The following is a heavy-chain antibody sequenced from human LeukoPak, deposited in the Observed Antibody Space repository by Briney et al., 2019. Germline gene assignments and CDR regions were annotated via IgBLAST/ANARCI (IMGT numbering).Heavy chain of an antibody. D-gene: IGHD2/OR15-2a*01. Sequence: GGSLRLSCSVSGFTFSNYAMHWVRQAPGKGLEYVATISINGADTYYPDSVKGRFTISRDTSKNTLYLQVSSLRAEDTAVYYCVKDREYSYDYWGQGTLVTVSS. CDR3: VKDREYSYDY. CDR2: ISINGADT. J-gene: IGHJ4*02. V-gene: IGHV3-64D*06. CDR1: GFTFSNYA.